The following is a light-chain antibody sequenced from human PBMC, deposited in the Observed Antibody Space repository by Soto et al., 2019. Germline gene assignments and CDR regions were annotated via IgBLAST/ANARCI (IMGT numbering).Light chain of an antibody. CDR3: HQHVTWPWT. V-gene: IGKV3-15*01. CDR2: DAF. CDR1: QSISSK. J-gene: IGKJ1*01. Sequence: EIVMTQSPATLSVSPGEGATLSCRASQSISSKLAWYQQKPGQAPRLLIHDAFTRATGIPARFSGSGSGTEFTLTISSLQSEDVAVYFCHQHVTWPWTFGQGTKVESK.